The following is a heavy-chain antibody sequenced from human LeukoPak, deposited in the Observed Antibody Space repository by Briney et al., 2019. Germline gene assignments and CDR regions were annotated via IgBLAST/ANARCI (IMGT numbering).Heavy chain of an antibody. V-gene: IGHV1-46*01. CDR1: GYTFTSNY. CDR3: ARDLEEGEYSSSFHLGY. J-gene: IGHJ4*02. D-gene: IGHD6-6*01. CDR2: IYPRDGST. Sequence: EASVKVSCKASGYTFTSNYIHWVRQAPGQGLEWMGMIYPRDGSTSYAQKFQGRVTMTRDTSTSTVYMELSSLRSEDTAVYYCARDLEEGEYSSSFHLGYWGQGTLVTVSS.